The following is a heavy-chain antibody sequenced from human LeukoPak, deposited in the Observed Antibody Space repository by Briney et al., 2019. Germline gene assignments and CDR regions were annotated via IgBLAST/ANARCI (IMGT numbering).Heavy chain of an antibody. V-gene: IGHV4-4*09. CDR2: INTSGST. Sequence: SETLSLTCTVSGGSISSNYWSWIRQPPGKGLEWIGYINTSGSTNYNPSLKSRVSISLDTSRNQFSLKLTSVTAADTAVYYCAKRGNWGFFDYWGQGILVSVSS. CDR3: AKRGNWGFFDY. CDR1: GGSISSNY. J-gene: IGHJ4*02. D-gene: IGHD7-27*01.